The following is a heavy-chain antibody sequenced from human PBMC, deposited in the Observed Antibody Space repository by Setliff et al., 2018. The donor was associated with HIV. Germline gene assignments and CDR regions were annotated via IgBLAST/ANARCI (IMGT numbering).Heavy chain of an antibody. CDR3: ARAMVVVAVPLDAFDI. J-gene: IGHJ3*02. CDR1: GYSISSGYY. CDR2: IYHIGST. D-gene: IGHD2-15*01. V-gene: IGHV4-38-2*02. Sequence: SETLSLTCTVSGYSISSGYYWGWIRQPPGKGLAWIGSIYHIGSTYYNPSLKSRVTILVDTSKNQFFLKLSSVTAADTAVYYCARAMVVVAVPLDAFDIWGQGTMVTVSS.